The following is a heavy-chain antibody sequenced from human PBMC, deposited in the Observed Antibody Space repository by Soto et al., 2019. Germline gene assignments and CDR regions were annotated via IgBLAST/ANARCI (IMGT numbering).Heavy chain of an antibody. Sequence: GGSLRLSCAAPGFTFSSYGMHWVRQAPGKGLEWVAVIWYDGSNKYYADSVKGRFTISRDNSKNTLYLQMNSLRAEDTAVYYCASSYYDFWSGQGGMDVWGKGTTVTVSS. CDR1: GFTFSSYG. V-gene: IGHV3-33*01. CDR2: IWYDGSNK. CDR3: ASSYYDFWSGQGGMDV. J-gene: IGHJ6*04. D-gene: IGHD3-3*01.